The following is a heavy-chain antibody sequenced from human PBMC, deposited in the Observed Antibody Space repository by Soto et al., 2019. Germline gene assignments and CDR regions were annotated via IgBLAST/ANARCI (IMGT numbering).Heavy chain of an antibody. V-gene: IGHV4-30-2*01. CDR2: IYHSGST. J-gene: IGHJ5*02. CDR1: GGSISSGGYS. CDR3: ARVPGP. Sequence: QLQLQESGSGLVKPSQTLSLTCAVSGGSISSGGYSWSWIRQPPGKGLEWIGYIYHSGSTYYNPSXXTXPTISVDGSKNQFSLKLGSVTAADTAVYYCARVPGPWGQGTLVTVSS.